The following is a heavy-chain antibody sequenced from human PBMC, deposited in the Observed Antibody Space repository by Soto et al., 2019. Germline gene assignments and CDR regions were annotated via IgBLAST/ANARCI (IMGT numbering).Heavy chain of an antibody. Sequence: GGSLRLSCAASGFTFSGDWMTWVRQAPGKGLEWVANIKEDGSEKYYVDSVKGRFTISRDNAEKSLYLQMNSLRAEDSAVYYCASGIQQLDSWGQGTTVTVSS. V-gene: IGHV3-7*03. CDR3: ASGIQQLDS. D-gene: IGHD6-13*01. CDR1: GFTFSGDW. CDR2: IKEDGSEK. J-gene: IGHJ6*02.